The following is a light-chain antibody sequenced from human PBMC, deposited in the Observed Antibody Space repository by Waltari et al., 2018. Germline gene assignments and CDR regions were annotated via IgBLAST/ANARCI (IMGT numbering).Light chain of an antibody. Sequence: DIVMTQSPDSLAVSLGERATINCKSSQSVLYSSNNKNYLAWPQQKPGQPPKLLLYWASTRESGVPDRFSGSGSGTDFTLTISTLQAEDVAIYYCQQYYSTPYTFGQGTKLEIK. CDR2: WAS. CDR3: QQYYSTPYT. CDR1: QSVLYSSNNKNY. J-gene: IGKJ2*01. V-gene: IGKV4-1*01.